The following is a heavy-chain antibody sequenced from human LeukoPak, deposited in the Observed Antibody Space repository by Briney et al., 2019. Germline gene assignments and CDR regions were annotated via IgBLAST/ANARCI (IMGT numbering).Heavy chain of an antibody. J-gene: IGHJ3*02. D-gene: IGHD3-22*01. CDR1: GFTFSSYS. CDR3: ARDHYDSSPADAFDI. CDR2: ISSSSSYI. V-gene: IGHV3-21*01. Sequence: GGSLRLSCAASGFTFSSYSMNWVRQAPGKGLEWVSSISSSSSYIYYADSVKGRFTISRDNAKNSLYLQMNSLRAEDTAVYYCARDHYDSSPADAFDIWGQGTMVTVSS.